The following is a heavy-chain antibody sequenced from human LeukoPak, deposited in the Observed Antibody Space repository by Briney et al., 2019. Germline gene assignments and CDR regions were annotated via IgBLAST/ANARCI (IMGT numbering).Heavy chain of an antibody. D-gene: IGHD6-13*01. J-gene: IGHJ4*02. CDR2: ISSSSSYI. Sequence: PGGSLRLSCAASGFTFSSYSMNWVRQAPGKGLEWVSSISSSSSYIYYADSVKGRFTISRDNAKNSLYLQMNSLRAEDTAVCYCAREEPSIAAAGTGAQDYWGQGTLVTVSS. V-gene: IGHV3-21*01. CDR1: GFTFSSYS. CDR3: AREEPSIAAAGTGAQDY.